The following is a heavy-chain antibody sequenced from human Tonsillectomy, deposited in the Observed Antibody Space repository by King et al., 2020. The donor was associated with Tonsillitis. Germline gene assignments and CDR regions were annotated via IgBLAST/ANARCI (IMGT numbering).Heavy chain of an antibody. CDR3: ARGRRDSYYYYGVDV. J-gene: IGHJ6*02. Sequence: VQLVQSGAEVKKPGSSVKVSCKASGGTFSSYAISWVRQAPGQGLEWRGGIIPFFGTANYAQKFQGRVTITADEFTSTAYMELSSLRSEDTAVYYCARGRRDSYYYYGVDVWGQGTTVTVSS. CDR1: GGTFSSYA. D-gene: IGHD3-10*01. V-gene: IGHV1-69*01. CDR2: IIPFFGTA.